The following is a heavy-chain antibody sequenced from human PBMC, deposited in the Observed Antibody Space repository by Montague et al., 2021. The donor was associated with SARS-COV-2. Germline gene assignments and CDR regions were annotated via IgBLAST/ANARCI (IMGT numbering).Heavy chain of an antibody. CDR3: VTPGKTAVAGQFDY. D-gene: IGHD6-19*01. Sequence: SETLSLTCTVSGGSIRSTTFYWGWIRQSPGKGLEWIGYIYEGATTXYNPSLKSRVAISLDTPNNQFSLKITSLIVADTAIYYCVTPGKTAVAGQFDYWGPGILVTVSS. J-gene: IGHJ4*02. CDR2: IYEGATT. CDR1: GGSIRSTTFY. V-gene: IGHV4-39*07.